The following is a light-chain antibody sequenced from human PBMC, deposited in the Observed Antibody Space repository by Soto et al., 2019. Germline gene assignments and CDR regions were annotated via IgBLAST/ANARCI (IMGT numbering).Light chain of an antibody. CDR3: QQYNTYST. J-gene: IGKJ5*01. Sequence: DIQMSQSPSTLSASVGDSVTITCRASQNIRNLLAWYQQKPGKAPNPLIYDASSLKSGVPSRFSGSGSGTEFTLTISSLPPDDFATYYCQQYNTYSTFGQGTRLEIK. V-gene: IGKV1-5*01. CDR1: QNIRNL. CDR2: DAS.